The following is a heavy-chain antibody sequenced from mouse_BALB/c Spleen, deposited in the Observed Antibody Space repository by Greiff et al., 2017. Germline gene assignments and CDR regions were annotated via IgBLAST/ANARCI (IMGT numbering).Heavy chain of an antibody. CDR1: GYAFTNYL. CDR2: INPGSGGT. CDR3: ARWAARATPMDY. Sequence: QVQLQQSGAELVRPGTSVKVSCKASGYAFTNYLIEWVKQRPGQGLEWIGVINPGSGGTNYNEKFKGKATLTADKSSSTAYMQLSSLTSDDSAVYFCARWAARATPMDYWGQGTSVTVSS. J-gene: IGHJ4*01. V-gene: IGHV1-54*01. D-gene: IGHD3-1*01.